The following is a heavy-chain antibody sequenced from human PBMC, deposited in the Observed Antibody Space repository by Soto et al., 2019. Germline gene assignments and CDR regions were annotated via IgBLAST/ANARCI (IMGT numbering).Heavy chain of an antibody. V-gene: IGHV1-69*12. CDR1: GGTFSSYA. D-gene: IGHD6-19*01. CDR2: IIPMFGTA. Sequence: QVQLVQSGAEVKKPGSSVKVSCKASGGTFSSYAINWVRQAPGQGLEWMGGIIPMFGTANYAQKSQGRVTITADESTSTSYMELSSLRSEDTAVYYCARGRDSSGWYGDSWGQGTLVTVSS. CDR3: ARGRDSSGWYGDS. J-gene: IGHJ4*02.